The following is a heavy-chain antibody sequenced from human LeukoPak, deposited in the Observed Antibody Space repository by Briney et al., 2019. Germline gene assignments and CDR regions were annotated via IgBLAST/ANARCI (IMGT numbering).Heavy chain of an antibody. J-gene: IGHJ1*01. CDR1: GYTFTSYW. V-gene: IGHV5-51*01. CDR2: IYPGDSAT. Sequence: GESLKISCKSSGYTFTSYWIGWVRQMPGKGLEWMGIIYPGDSATRYSPSFQGQVTISADKSISTAYLQWSSLKASDTAMYYCASVFGYDYVWGSYRSNAEYFQHWGQGTLVTVSS. D-gene: IGHD3-16*02. CDR3: ASVFGYDYVWGSYRSNAEYFQH.